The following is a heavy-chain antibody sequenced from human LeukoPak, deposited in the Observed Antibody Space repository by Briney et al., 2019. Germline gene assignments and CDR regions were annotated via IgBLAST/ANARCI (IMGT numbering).Heavy chain of an antibody. CDR2: IKQDGSEK. J-gene: IGHJ6*03. D-gene: IGHD1-26*01. CDR1: GFTFSSYW. V-gene: IGHV3-7*01. Sequence: GGSLRLSCAASGFTFSSYWMSWVRQAPGKGLEWVANIKQDGSEKYYVDSVKGRFTISRDNAKNSLYLQMNSLRAEDTAVYYCSRVGATYYYYYMDVWGKGTTVTVSS. CDR3: SRVGATYYYYYMDV.